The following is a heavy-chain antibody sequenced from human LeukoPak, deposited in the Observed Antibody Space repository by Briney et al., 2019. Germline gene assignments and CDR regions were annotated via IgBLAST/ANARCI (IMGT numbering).Heavy chain of an antibody. V-gene: IGHV4-59*01. Sequence: SETLSLTCAVYGGSFSGYYWSWIRQPPGKGLEWIGYIYYSGSTNYNPSLKSRVTISVDTSKNQFSLKLNSVTAADTAVYYCARESSSGWYYFDYWGQGTLVTVSS. CDR2: IYYSGST. J-gene: IGHJ4*02. D-gene: IGHD6-19*01. CDR1: GGSFSGYY. CDR3: ARESSSGWYYFDY.